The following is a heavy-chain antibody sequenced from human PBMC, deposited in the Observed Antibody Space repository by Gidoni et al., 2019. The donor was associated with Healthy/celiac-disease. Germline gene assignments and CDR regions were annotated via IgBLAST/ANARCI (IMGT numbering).Heavy chain of an antibody. CDR3: ARMGIEYSSSTDAFDI. CDR1: GFTFSRYA. Sequence: QVQLVESGGGVVQPGRSLRLSCAASGFTFSRYAMHWVRQATGKGLEWGAVISYDGSNKYYADSVKGRFTISRDNSKNTLYLQMNSLRAEDTAVYYCARMGIEYSSSTDAFDIWGQGTMVTVSS. CDR2: ISYDGSNK. D-gene: IGHD6-6*01. J-gene: IGHJ3*02. V-gene: IGHV3-30-3*01.